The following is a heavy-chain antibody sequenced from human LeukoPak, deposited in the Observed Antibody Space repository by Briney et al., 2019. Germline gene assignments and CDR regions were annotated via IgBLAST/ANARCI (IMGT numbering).Heavy chain of an antibody. J-gene: IGHJ4*02. Sequence: GGSLRPSCAASGFTFSDYYMSWIRQAPGKGLEWVSYISGSSKYINYADSVKGRFTISRDNAKNSLYLQMNSLRAEDTAEYYCARGNRPPDYWGQGTLVTVSS. CDR3: ARGNRPPDY. CDR2: ISGSSKYI. CDR1: GFTFSDYY. V-gene: IGHV3-11*06.